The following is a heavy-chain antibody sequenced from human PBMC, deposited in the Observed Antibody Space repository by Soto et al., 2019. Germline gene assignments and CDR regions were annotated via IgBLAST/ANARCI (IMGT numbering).Heavy chain of an antibody. Sequence: SETLSLTCAVYGGSFSGYYWSWIRQPPGKGLEWIGEINHSGSTNYNPSLKSRVTISVDTSKNQFSLKLSSVTAADTAVYYCARQVLRYFDWLSSADGMDVWGQGTTVTVSS. CDR1: GGSFSGYY. D-gene: IGHD3-9*01. J-gene: IGHJ6*02. V-gene: IGHV4-34*01. CDR2: INHSGST. CDR3: ARQVLRYFDWLSSADGMDV.